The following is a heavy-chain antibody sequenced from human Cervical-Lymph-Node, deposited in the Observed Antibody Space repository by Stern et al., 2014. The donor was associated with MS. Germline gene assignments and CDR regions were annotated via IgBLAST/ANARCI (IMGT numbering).Heavy chain of an antibody. CDR2: MNPNWGNT. Sequence: QVLLVQSGAEVKKPGASVEVSCKASGYTFTSYDINLVRQATGQGLEWLGWMNPNWGNTGYAQKVQGRVTMTRNTSISTAYMELSSLRSEDTAVYYCARGLEKLLWFGEISRFGWGIDVWGQGTTVTIPS. CDR1: GYTFTSYD. V-gene: IGHV1-8*01. D-gene: IGHD3-10*01. J-gene: IGHJ6*02. CDR3: ARGLEKLLWFGEISRFGWGIDV.